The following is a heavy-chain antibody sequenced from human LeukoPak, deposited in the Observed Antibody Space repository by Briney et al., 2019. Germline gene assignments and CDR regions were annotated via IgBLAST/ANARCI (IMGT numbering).Heavy chain of an antibody. D-gene: IGHD5-12*01. Sequence: SVRVSCKASGGTFSSYAISWLRQAPGQGLEWMGRTIPILGIANYAQKFQGRVTITADKSTSTAYMELSSLRSEDTAVYYCARAPFSGRGTFDPWGQGTLVTVSS. CDR1: GGTFSSYA. V-gene: IGHV1-69*04. CDR2: TIPILGIA. CDR3: ARAPFSGRGTFDP. J-gene: IGHJ5*02.